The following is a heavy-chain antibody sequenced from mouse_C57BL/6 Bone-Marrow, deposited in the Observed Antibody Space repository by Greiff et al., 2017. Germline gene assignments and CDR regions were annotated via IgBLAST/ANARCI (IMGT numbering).Heavy chain of an antibody. J-gene: IGHJ1*03. D-gene: IGHD2-3*01. CDR1: GYTFTSYT. CDR2: IHPNSGST. CDR3: ARHGYYFYWYFDV. Sequence: QVQLQQSGAELARPGASVKMSCKASGYTFTSYTMHWVKQRPGQGLEWIGMIHPNSGSTNYNEKFKSKATLTVDKSSSTAYMQLSSLTSEDSAVYYCARHGYYFYWYFDVWGTGTTVTVSS. V-gene: IGHV1-64*01.